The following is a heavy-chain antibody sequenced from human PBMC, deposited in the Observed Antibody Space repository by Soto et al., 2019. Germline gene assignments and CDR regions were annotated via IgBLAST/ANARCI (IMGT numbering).Heavy chain of an antibody. V-gene: IGHV3-30*18. CDR2: ISYDGSNK. CDR1: GFTFSSYG. Sequence: GGSLRLSCAASGFTFSSYGMHWVRQAPGKGLEWVAVISYDGSNKYYADSVKGRFTISRDNSKNTLYLQMNSLRAEDTAVYYCAKVPFYDSSGYSFGIGPFDYWGQGTLVTVSS. D-gene: IGHD3-22*01. J-gene: IGHJ4*02. CDR3: AKVPFYDSSGYSFGIGPFDY.